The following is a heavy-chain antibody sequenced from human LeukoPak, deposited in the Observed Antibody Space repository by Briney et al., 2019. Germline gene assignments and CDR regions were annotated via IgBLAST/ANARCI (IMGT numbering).Heavy chain of an antibody. J-gene: IGHJ4*02. CDR3: ARDRSIAARPGDY. V-gene: IGHV1-69*13. CDR2: IIPIFGTA. Sequence: ASVKVSCKASGGTFSSYAISWVRQAPGQGLEWMGGIIPIFGTANYAQKFQGRVTITADESTSTAYMELSSLRSEDTAVYYCARDRSIAARPGDYWGQGTLVTVSS. D-gene: IGHD6-6*01. CDR1: GGTFSSYA.